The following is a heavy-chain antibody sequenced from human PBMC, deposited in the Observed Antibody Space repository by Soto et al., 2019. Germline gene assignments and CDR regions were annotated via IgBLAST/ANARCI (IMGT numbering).Heavy chain of an antibody. CDR1: GFTFSSYA. CDR3: AKDGVVVPAAIPFSPPNWFDP. V-gene: IGHV3-23*01. Sequence: HPGGSLRLSCAASGFTFSSYAMSWVRQAPGKGLEWVSAISGSGGSTYYADSVKGRFTISRDNSKNTLYLQMNSLRAEDTAVYYCAKDGVVVPAAIPFSPPNWFDPWGQGTLVTVPS. D-gene: IGHD2-2*02. CDR2: ISGSGGST. J-gene: IGHJ5*02.